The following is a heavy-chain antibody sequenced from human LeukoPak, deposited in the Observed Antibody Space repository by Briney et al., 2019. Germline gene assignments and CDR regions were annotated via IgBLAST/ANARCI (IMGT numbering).Heavy chain of an antibody. J-gene: IGHJ3*02. CDR1: GFTFSSYA. CDR3: ANGAPGTGNAFDI. Sequence: PGGSLRLSCAASGFTFSSYAMSWVRQAPGKRLEWVSVISSSDSDTYYPDSVKGRFTISRDNSKNTLYLQMNSLRAEDTAVYYCANGAPGTGNAFDIWGQGTMVTVSS. D-gene: IGHD3-10*01. V-gene: IGHV3-23*01. CDR2: ISSSDSDT.